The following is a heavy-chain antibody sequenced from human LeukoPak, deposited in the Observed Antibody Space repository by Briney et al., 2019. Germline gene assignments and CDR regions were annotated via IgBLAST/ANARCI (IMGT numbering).Heavy chain of an antibody. Sequence: PSETLSLTCTVSGGSISSYYWSWIRQPPGKGLEWLGYIYYSGSTSYNPSLKSRVTISVDTSKNQFSLKLSSVTAADTAVYYCARVHMNGRGQESWFDPWGQGTLVTVSS. CDR2: IYYSGST. V-gene: IGHV4-59*01. D-gene: IGHD1-26*01. CDR1: GGSISSYY. J-gene: IGHJ5*02. CDR3: ARVHMNGRGQESWFDP.